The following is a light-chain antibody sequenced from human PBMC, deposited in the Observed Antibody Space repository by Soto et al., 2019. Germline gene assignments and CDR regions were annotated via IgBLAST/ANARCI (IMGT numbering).Light chain of an antibody. CDR3: SSYTSSSPL. V-gene: IGLV2-14*01. CDR2: DVS. CDR1: SSDVGGYNY. Sequence: QSVLTQPASVSGSPGQLITISCTGTSSDVGGYNYVSWYQQHPGKAPKLMIYDVSNRPSGVSNRFSGSKSGNTASLTISGLQAEDEADYYCSSYTSSSPLFGGGTKVTVL. J-gene: IGLJ2*01.